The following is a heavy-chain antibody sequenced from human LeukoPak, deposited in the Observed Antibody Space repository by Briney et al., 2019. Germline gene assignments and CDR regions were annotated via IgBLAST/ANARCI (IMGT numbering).Heavy chain of an antibody. CDR2: IRFDGSNK. J-gene: IGHJ6*03. Sequence: GGSVRLSCPASGFTFSTFAMHWVGKPQAKGLGGGAFIRFDGSNKYYADSVKGRFTISRDNSKNTLYLQMNSLRAEDTAVYYCAKDGTEVTTYYYYMDVWGKGTTVTVSS. V-gene: IGHV3-30*02. CDR3: AKDGTEVTTYYYYMDV. D-gene: IGHD4-17*01. CDR1: GFTFSTFA.